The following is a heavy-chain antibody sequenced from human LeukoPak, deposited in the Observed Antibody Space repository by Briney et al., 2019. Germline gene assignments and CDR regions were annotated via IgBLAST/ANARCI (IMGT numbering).Heavy chain of an antibody. CDR1: GFTFSSYG. CDR2: ISSSSSYI. V-gene: IGHV3-21*01. Sequence: PGGSLRLSCAASGFTFSSYGMSWVRQAPGKGLEWVSSISSSSSYIYYADSVKGRFTISRDNAKNSLYLQMNSLRAEDTAVYYCARRPVRGWDYFDYWGQGTLVTVSS. D-gene: IGHD1-26*01. CDR3: ARRPVRGWDYFDY. J-gene: IGHJ4*02.